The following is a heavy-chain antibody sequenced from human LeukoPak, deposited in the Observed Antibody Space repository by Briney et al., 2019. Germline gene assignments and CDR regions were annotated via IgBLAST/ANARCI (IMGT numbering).Heavy chain of an antibody. CDR2: IYYSGST. D-gene: IGHD3-22*01. V-gene: IGHV4-39*01. Sequence: TSETLSLTCTVSGGSISSSSFYWGWIRQPPGKGREWIGSIYYSGSTFYNASLKRRATIFVDTSKNQLFLRLSSVTAADTAVYYCARGTSGYSYYFDIWGQGTLVTVSS. CDR1: GGSISSSSFY. CDR3: ARGTSGYSYYFDI. J-gene: IGHJ4*02.